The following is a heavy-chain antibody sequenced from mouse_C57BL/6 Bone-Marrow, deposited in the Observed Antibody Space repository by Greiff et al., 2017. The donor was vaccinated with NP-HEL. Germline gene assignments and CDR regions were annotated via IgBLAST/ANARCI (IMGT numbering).Heavy chain of an antibody. D-gene: IGHD2-3*01. Sequence: VQLQQSGAELVRPGASVKLSCTASGFNINDDYMHWVKQRPEQGLEWIGWIYPEDGDTEYAAKFQGKATITADTSSNTAYLQLSSLTSEDTAVEYCSSKGYDGYYRDYWGKGTTLTVSS. V-gene: IGHV14-4*01. CDR1: GFNINDDY. CDR2: IYPEDGDT. J-gene: IGHJ2*01. CDR3: SSKGYDGYYRDY.